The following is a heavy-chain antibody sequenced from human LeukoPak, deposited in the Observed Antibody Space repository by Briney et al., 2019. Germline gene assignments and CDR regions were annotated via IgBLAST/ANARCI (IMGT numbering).Heavy chain of an antibody. V-gene: IGHV3-7*01. CDR3: ARDMLGPMGFGELLGYYYMDV. CDR1: GFTFSSYW. J-gene: IGHJ6*03. D-gene: IGHD3-10*01. Sequence: GGSLRLSCAASGFTFSSYWMSWVRQAPGKGLEWVANIKQDGSEKYYVDSVKGRFTISRDNAKNSLYLQMNSLRAEDTAVYYCARDMLGPMGFGELLGYYYMDVWGKGTTVTISS. CDR2: IKQDGSEK.